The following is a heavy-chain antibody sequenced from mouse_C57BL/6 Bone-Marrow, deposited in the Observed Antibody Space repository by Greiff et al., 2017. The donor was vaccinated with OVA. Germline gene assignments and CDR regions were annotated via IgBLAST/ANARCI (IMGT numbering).Heavy chain of an antibody. D-gene: IGHD3-3*01. J-gene: IGHJ4*01. CDR2: INPSSGYT. Sequence: VQLQQSGAELARPGASVKMSCKASGYTFTSYTMHWVKQRPGQGLEWIGYINPSSGYTKYNQKFKDKATLTADKSSSTAYMQLSSLTSDDAAVYYCARKGLMDYWGQGTSVTVSS. CDR1: GYTFTSYT. CDR3: ARKGLMDY. V-gene: IGHV1-4*01.